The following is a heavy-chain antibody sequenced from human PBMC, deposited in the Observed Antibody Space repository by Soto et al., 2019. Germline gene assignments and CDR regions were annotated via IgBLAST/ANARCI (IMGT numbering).Heavy chain of an antibody. CDR2: VSPDRGNT. J-gene: IGHJ4*02. Sequence: QVQLVQSGSEVKKPGASVKVFCRASGYSFTSYDINWLRLATGQGLEWMGWVSPDRGNTGSVQKFQGRVTMTRNPATRTDYMELSSLVSEDTAVYYCARVGAVAGTGFDYWGQGTLVTVSS. CDR1: GYSFTSYD. D-gene: IGHD6-19*01. CDR3: ARVGAVAGTGFDY. V-gene: IGHV1-8*01.